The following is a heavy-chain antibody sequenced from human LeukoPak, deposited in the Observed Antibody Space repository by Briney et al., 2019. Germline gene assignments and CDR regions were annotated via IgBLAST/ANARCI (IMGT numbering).Heavy chain of an antibody. J-gene: IGHJ6*02. CDR1: GGSFSGYY. V-gene: IGHV4-34*01. CDR3: ARYSLVNTIFGVIYYGMDV. CDR2: INHSGST. D-gene: IGHD3-3*01. Sequence: SETLSLTCAVYGGSFSGYYWSWIRQPPGKGLEWIGEINHSGSTNYDPSLKSRLIISVDTSKNQFSLKLSSVTAADTAVYYCARYSLVNTIFGVIYYGMDVWGQGTTVTVSS.